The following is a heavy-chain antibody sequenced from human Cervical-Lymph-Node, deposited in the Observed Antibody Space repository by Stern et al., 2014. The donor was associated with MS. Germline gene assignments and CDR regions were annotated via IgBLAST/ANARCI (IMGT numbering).Heavy chain of an antibody. CDR2: IWYDGNNK. Sequence: QVQLVQSGGGVVQAGRSLRLSCAASGFPFSSYGMHWVRQAPGKGLEWVGGIWYDGNNKYHADSVKGRFTISRDNSKNTLYLQMSSLRAEDTAVYYCARDSGGNYVEDIDYWGQGTLVTVSS. J-gene: IGHJ4*02. CDR1: GFPFSSYG. D-gene: IGHD4-23*01. CDR3: ARDSGGNYVEDIDY. V-gene: IGHV3-33*01.